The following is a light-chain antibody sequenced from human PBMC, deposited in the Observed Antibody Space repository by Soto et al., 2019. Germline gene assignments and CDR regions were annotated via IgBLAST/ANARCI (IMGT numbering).Light chain of an antibody. V-gene: IGKV3D-15*01. Sequence: EIVMTQSPAPLSVSPGERATLSCKASQSVSSNLAWYQQKPGQAPRLLIYGASTRATGIPARFSGSGSGTECTLTISSLQSEDVAVYYCQQYNNWIITFGQGTRLEIK. CDR2: GAS. CDR3: QQYNNWIIT. CDR1: QSVSSN. J-gene: IGKJ5*01.